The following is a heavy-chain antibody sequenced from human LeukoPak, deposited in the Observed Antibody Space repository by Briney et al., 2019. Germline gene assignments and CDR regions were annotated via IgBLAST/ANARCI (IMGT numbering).Heavy chain of an antibody. CDR3: AKSGSTGWYLDY. CDR1: GFTFSSYA. CDR2: ISGTADNNDNT. Sequence: GGSLRLSCAASGFTFSSYAMSWVRQAPGKGLEWVSAISGTADNNDNTYYADSVKGLFTISRDNSKNTLYLQMSSLRAEDAAVYYCAKSGSTGWYLDYWGQGTLVTVSS. V-gene: IGHV3-23*01. D-gene: IGHD6-13*01. J-gene: IGHJ4*02.